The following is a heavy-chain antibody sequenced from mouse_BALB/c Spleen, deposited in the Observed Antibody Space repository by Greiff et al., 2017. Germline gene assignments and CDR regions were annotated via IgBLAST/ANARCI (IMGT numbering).Heavy chain of an antibody. CDR3: ARYKHYYGSSYWYFDV. J-gene: IGHJ1*01. CDR1: GDSITSGY. V-gene: IGHV3-8*02. Sequence: EVQVVESGPSLVKPSQTLSLTCSVTGDSITSGYWNWIRKFPGNKLEYMGYISYSGSTYYNPSLKSRISITRDTSKNQYYLQLNSVTTEDTATYYCARYKHYYGSSYWYFDVWGAGTTVTVSS. D-gene: IGHD1-1*01. CDR2: ISYSGST.